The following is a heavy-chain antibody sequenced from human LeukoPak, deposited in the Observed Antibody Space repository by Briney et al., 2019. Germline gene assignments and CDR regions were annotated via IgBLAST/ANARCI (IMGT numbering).Heavy chain of an antibody. J-gene: IGHJ3*02. CDR2: FYRGIST. CDR1: GFAFNTYA. Sequence: GRSLRLSCAASGFAFNTYAMHWVRQAPGKGLEWVSSFYRGISTYYADSVKGRFTTSRDHSKNTVYLQMDSLRPEDTAVYYCARYYDSSGYTQGAFDIWGQGTMVTVS. D-gene: IGHD3-22*01. CDR3: ARYYDSSGYTQGAFDI. V-gene: IGHV3-NL1*01.